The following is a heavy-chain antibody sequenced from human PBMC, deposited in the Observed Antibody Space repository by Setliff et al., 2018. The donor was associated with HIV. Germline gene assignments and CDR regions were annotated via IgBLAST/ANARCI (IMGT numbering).Heavy chain of an antibody. CDR3: ARDPGQWLVKGGMDV. D-gene: IGHD6-19*01. CDR2: INHSGST. J-gene: IGHJ6*02. V-gene: IGHV4-34*01. CDR1: GGSFSGYY. Sequence: PSETLSLTCAVYGGSFSGYYWSWIRQPPGKGLEWIGEINHSGSTNYNPSLKSRVTISLDTSKNQFSLRLISVTDADTAIYYCARDPGQWLVKGGMDVWGQGIAVTVSS.